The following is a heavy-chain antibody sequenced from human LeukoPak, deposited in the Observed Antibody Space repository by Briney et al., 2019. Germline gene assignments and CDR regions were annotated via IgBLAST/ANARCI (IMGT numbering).Heavy chain of an antibody. CDR3: ATDDYRGLGY. J-gene: IGHJ4*02. D-gene: IGHD4-11*01. CDR2: SIQDGSST. CDR1: GITFSNYW. V-gene: IGHV3-74*01. Sequence: GGSLRLSCAASGITFSNYWMHWVRQAPGKGLGWVSHSIQDGSSTFYADSVEGRFTISRENATNTLYLQMNGLRAEDTAVYYCATDDYRGLGYWGQGTLVTVSS.